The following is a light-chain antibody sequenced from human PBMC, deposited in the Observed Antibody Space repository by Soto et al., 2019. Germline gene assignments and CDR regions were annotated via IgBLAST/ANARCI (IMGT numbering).Light chain of an antibody. J-gene: IGLJ1*01. CDR2: DVV. V-gene: IGLV2-14*01. CDR3: SSFEVSTSFG. Sequence: QSALTQPASVSGSPGQSITISCTGTSSDVGGFNSVSWYQLRPGTAPKLILYDVVDRPSGVSDRFSGSKSGNTASLTVSGLQAEDEADYYCSSFEVSTSFGFGPGTKVTVL. CDR1: SSDVGGFNS.